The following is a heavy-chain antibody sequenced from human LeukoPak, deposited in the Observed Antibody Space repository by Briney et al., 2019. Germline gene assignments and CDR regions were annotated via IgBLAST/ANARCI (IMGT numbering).Heavy chain of an antibody. CDR2: NFYSGST. D-gene: IGHD3-22*01. CDR3: ARRVVAPDAFDI. J-gene: IGHJ3*02. V-gene: IGHV4-39*07. CDR1: GCSISSSSYY. Sequence: SETLSLTCTVSGCSISSSSYYCGWIRQPPGKGRVWMGGNFYSGSTYYNPPLKSRVTISVATSKNQFSLKLSPVTAADTAVYYCARRVVAPDAFDIWGQGTMVTVSS.